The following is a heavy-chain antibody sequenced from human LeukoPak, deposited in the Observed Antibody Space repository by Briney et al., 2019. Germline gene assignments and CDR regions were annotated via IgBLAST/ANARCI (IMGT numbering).Heavy chain of an antibody. CDR3: AKDLGSRKLNWFDP. Sequence: GGSLRLSCAASGFTFSSYAMNWVRQAPGKGLEWVSAISGSGGSTYYADSVKGRFTISRDNSKNTLYLQMNSLRAEDTAVYYCAKDLGSRKLNWFDPWGQGTLVTVSS. CDR2: ISGSGGST. CDR1: GFTFSSYA. V-gene: IGHV3-23*01. D-gene: IGHD2-15*01. J-gene: IGHJ5*02.